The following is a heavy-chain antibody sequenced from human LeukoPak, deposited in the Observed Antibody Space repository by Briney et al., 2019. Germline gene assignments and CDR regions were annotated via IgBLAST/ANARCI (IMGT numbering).Heavy chain of an antibody. J-gene: IGHJ5*02. V-gene: IGHV3-23*01. CDR2: ITGSGGST. CDR1: GFTFSVYA. Sequence: GGSLRLSCAASGFTFSVYATSWVRQAPGKGLEWVSAITGSGGSTYYADSVKGRFTISRDIPKNTLYLQMNSLRAEDTDVYYCAKGGTSWFDPWGQGTMVTVSS. CDR3: AKGGTSWFDP.